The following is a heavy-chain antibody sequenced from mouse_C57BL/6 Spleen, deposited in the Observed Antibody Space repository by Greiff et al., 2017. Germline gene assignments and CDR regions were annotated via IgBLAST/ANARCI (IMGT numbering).Heavy chain of an antibody. V-gene: IGHV1-82*01. CDR3: ARDDSSGYVGAMDY. CDR2: IYPGDGDT. D-gene: IGHD3-2*02. J-gene: IGHJ4*01. Sequence: VQLVESGPELVKPGASVKISCKASGYAFSSSWMNWVKQRPGKGLEWIGRIYPGDGDTNYNGKFKGKATLTADKSSSTAYMQLSSLTSEDSAVYFCARDDSSGYVGAMDYWGQGTSVTVSS. CDR1: GYAFSSSW.